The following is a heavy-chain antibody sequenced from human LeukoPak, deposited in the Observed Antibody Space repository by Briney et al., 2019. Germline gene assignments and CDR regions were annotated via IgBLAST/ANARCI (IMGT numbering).Heavy chain of an antibody. Sequence: SETLSLTCSVSGGSISSYYWSWIRQPAGKGLEWIGRMYISGSTNYNPSLKSRVTISVDTSKNQFSLKLSSVTAADTAVYYCATDRQVYGSGEYYFDYWGQGTLVSVSS. D-gene: IGHD3-10*01. J-gene: IGHJ4*02. CDR3: ATDRQVYGSGEYYFDY. CDR2: MYISGST. CDR1: GGSISSYY. V-gene: IGHV4-4*07.